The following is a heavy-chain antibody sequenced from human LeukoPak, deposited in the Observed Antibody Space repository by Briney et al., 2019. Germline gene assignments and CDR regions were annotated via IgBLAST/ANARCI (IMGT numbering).Heavy chain of an antibody. CDR3: ARDVNVGTTNFYFDY. D-gene: IGHD7-27*01. J-gene: IGHJ4*02. CDR2: VSYDGTKK. Sequence: GRSLRLSCAASGFTFINYAMHWIRQAPGKGLEWVAVVSYDGTKKYYADSVKGRSTISRDSSKNTLYLEMDSLRADDTAVYYCARDVNVGTTNFYFDYWGQGTLVTVSS. V-gene: IGHV3-30*04. CDR1: GFTFINYA.